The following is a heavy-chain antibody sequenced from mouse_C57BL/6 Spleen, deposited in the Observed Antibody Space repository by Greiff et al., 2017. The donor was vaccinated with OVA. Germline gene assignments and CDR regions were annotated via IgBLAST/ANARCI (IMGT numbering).Heavy chain of an antibody. CDR3: ARPTVGARVWYFDV. CDR2: IYPGAGDT. J-gene: IGHJ1*03. Sequence: QVQLPQSGAELVKPGASVKISCKASGYAFSSYWMNWVKQRPGKGLEWIGQIYPGAGDTNYNGKFKGTATLTADKSSSTAYMQLSSLTSEDSAVYFGARPTVGARVWYFDVWGTGTTVTVSS. V-gene: IGHV1-80*01. D-gene: IGHD1-1*01. CDR1: GYAFSSYW.